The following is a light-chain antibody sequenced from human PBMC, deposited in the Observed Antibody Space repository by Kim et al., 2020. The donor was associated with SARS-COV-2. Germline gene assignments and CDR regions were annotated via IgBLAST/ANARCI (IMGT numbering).Light chain of an antibody. CDR1: QSIVNS. CDR3: HQSRNFPLT. J-gene: IGKJ4*01. V-gene: IGKV6-21*01. CDR2: YAS. Sequence: GTPKRKVTIHCRASQSIVNSLHWYQQKPDQSPKLLIEYASQSFSGVPSRFSGSGSGTDFTLTINGLEAEDAATYYCHQSRNFPLTFGGGTKVDIK.